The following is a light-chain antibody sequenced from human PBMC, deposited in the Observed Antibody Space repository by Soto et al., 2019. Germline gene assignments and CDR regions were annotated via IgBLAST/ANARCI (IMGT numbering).Light chain of an antibody. CDR2: GAS. J-gene: IGKJ4*01. CDR1: QSVSSN. Sequence: EIVKTQSPATLSVSPGERATLSCRASQSVSSNLAWYQQKPGQAPRLLNYGASTRATGIPARFSGSGSGTEFTLTISSLQSEDFAVYYCQQYNNWPLTFGGGTKVEIK. CDR3: QQYNNWPLT. V-gene: IGKV3-15*01.